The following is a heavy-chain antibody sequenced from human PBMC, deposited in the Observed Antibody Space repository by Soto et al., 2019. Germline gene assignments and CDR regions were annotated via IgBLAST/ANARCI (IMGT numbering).Heavy chain of an antibody. J-gene: IGHJ4*02. CDR1: GGTFSSYA. CDR2: IIPIFGTP. CDR3: ARESGQQLVQIFDY. V-gene: IGHV1-69*13. Sequence: VKVSCKASGGTFSSYAISWVRQAPGQGLEWMGGIIPIFGTPNYAQKFQGRVTITADESTSTAYMELSSLRSEDTAVYYCARESGQQLVQIFDYWGQGTLVTVSS. D-gene: IGHD6-13*01.